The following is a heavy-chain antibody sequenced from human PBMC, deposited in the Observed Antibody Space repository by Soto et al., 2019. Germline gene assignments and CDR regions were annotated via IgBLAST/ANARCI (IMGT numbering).Heavy chain of an antibody. Sequence: GASVKVSCKASGGTFSSYAISWVRQAPGQGLEWMGGIIPIFGTANYAQKFQGRVTITADESTSTAYMELSSLRSEDTAVYYCARVAYELHPLKWFDPWGQGTLVTVSS. CDR2: IIPIFGTA. J-gene: IGHJ5*02. CDR1: GGTFSSYA. CDR3: ARVAYELHPLKWFDP. V-gene: IGHV1-69*13. D-gene: IGHD2-2*01.